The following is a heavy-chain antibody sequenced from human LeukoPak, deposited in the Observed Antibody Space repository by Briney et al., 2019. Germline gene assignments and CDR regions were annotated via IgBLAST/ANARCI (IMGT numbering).Heavy chain of an antibody. V-gene: IGHV3-33*01. CDR1: GFTFKNYG. Sequence: PGGSLRLSCTASGFTFKNYGMHWVRQAPGKGLEWVAVMWYDGTYQYYADSVKGRFTISRDNAKNSLYLQMNSLRAEDTAVYYCARANYYDISGYDYWGQGTLVTVSS. CDR2: MWYDGTYQ. J-gene: IGHJ4*02. D-gene: IGHD3-22*01. CDR3: ARANYYDISGYDY.